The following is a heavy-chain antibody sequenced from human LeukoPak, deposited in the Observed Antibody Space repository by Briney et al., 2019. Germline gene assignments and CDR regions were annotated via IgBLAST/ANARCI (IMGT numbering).Heavy chain of an antibody. V-gene: IGHV4-39*01. D-gene: IGHD4-17*01. J-gene: IGHJ4*02. CDR3: ARRRDYGDRYFDY. Sequence: SETLSLTCTVSGGSISSGSYYWGWIRQPPGKGLEWIGSIYYSGSTYDNPSLKSRVTISVDTSKNQFSLMLTSVTAADTAVYYCARRRDYGDRYFDYWGQGTLVTVSS. CDR1: GGSISSGSYY. CDR2: IYYSGST.